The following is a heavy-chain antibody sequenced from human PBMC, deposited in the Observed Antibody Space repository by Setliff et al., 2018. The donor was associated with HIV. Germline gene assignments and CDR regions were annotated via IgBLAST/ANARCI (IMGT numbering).Heavy chain of an antibody. J-gene: IGHJ4*02. CDR2: ISSSGKYI. V-gene: IGHV3-21*04. Sequence: PGGSLRLSCTASGFTFSIYSMNWVRQAPGKGLEWVSSISSSGKYIYYADSVKGRFTISRDNSKNTLYLQMNSLTAEDTAVYYCARENYYVTEYWGQGTLVTVSS. CDR1: GFTFSIYS. D-gene: IGHD3-10*02. CDR3: ARENYYVTEY.